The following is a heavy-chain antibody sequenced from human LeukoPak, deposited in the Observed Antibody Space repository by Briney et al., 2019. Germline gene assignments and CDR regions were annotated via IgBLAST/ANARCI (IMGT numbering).Heavy chain of an antibody. CDR3: ARGEIAVLKYGGAFDI. CDR2: IYTSGTI. D-gene: IGHD6-19*01. Sequence: SQTLSLTCTVSGGSISSGSYFWSWLRQPAGKGLEWIGRIYTSGTINDNPSLKSRVTISVDTSKNQCSLKLSPVTAADTAVYYCARGEIAVLKYGGAFDIWGQGTMVTVSS. V-gene: IGHV4-61*02. CDR1: GGSISSGSYF. J-gene: IGHJ3*02.